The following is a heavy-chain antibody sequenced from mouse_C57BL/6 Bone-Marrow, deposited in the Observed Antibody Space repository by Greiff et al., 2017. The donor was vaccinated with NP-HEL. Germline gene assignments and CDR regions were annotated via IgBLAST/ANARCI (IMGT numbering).Heavy chain of an antibody. Sequence: LQESGAELVRPGTSVKMSCKASGYTFTNYWIGWAKQRPGHGLEWIGDIYPGGGYTNYNEKFKGKATLTADKSSSTAYMQFSSLTSEDSAIYYCARWLPRYFDYWGQGTTLTVSS. CDR1: GYTFTNYW. CDR3: ARWLPRYFDY. V-gene: IGHV1-63*01. D-gene: IGHD2-2*01. CDR2: IYPGGGYT. J-gene: IGHJ2*01.